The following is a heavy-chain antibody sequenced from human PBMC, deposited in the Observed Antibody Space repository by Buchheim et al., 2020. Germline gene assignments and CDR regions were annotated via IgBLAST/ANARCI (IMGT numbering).Heavy chain of an antibody. V-gene: IGHV3-23*01. Sequence: QLLESGGGLVQPGGSLRLSCAASGFTFTSYAMSWVRQAPEKGLEWVSAISGSGGATYYADSVKGRFTISRANSKHTLYLQMNSLRAEDTAIYYCAKDSPRDGYNCFGYWGQGTL. CDR3: AKDSPRDGYNCFGY. CDR2: ISGSGGAT. D-gene: IGHD5-24*01. J-gene: IGHJ4*02. CDR1: GFTFTSYA.